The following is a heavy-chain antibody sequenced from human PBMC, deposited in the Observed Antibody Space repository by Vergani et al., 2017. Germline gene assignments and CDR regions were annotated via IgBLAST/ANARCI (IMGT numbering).Heavy chain of an antibody. CDR2: INHSGST. Sequence: QVQLQQWGAGLLKPSETLSLTCAVYGGSFSGYYWSWIRQPPGKGLEWIGEINHSGSTNYNPSLKSRVTISVDTSKNQFSLKLSSVTAADTAVYYCARGEGRYCSSTSCRGYYYYYMDFWGKGTMVTVSS. CDR3: ARGEGRYCSSTSCRGYYYYYMDF. CDR1: GGSFSGYY. J-gene: IGHJ6*03. D-gene: IGHD2-2*01. V-gene: IGHV4-34*01.